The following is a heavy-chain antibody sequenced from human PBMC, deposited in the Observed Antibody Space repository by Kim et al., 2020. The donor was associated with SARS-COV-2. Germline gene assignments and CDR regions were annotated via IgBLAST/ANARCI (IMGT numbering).Heavy chain of an antibody. CDR3: ARGLRVLWYYYGSGSYSYFDY. Sequence: SETLSLTCAVYGGSFSGYYWSWIRQPPGKGLEWIGEINHSGSTNYNPSLKSRVTISVDTSKNQFSLKLSSVTAADTAVYYCARGLRVLWYYYGSGSYSYFDYWGQGTLVTVSS. V-gene: IGHV4-34*01. CDR2: INHSGST. D-gene: IGHD3-10*01. CDR1: GGSFSGYY. J-gene: IGHJ4*02.